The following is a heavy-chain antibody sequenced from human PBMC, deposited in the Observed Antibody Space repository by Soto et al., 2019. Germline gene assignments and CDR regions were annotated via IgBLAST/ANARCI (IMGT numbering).Heavy chain of an antibody. CDR2: INHSGST. CDR1: GDSISNSNCY. V-gene: IGHV4-39*07. J-gene: IGHJ4*02. Sequence: SETLSLTCSVSGDSISNSNCYWGWIRQPPGKGLEWIGEINHSGSTNYNPSLKSRVTISVDTSKNQFSLKLSSVTAADTAVYCCARAPYFVFWSGYNEYLFAFWARGTSVPVSS. D-gene: IGHD3-3*01. CDR3: ARAPYFVFWSGYNEYLFAF.